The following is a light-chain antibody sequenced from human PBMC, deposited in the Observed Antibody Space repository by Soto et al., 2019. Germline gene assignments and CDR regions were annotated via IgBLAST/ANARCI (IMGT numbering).Light chain of an antibody. V-gene: IGKV4-1*01. Sequence: DIVMTQSPDSLAVSLGERATINCKSSQSLLANCNNKNCLAWYQHKPGQPPKMLILWASTRESGVPDRFSGSGSGTDFTLTINSLEPEDFAVYYCQQRNDWPLTFGGGTKVEIK. CDR2: WAS. CDR3: QQRNDWPLT. CDR1: QSLLANCNNKNC. J-gene: IGKJ4*01.